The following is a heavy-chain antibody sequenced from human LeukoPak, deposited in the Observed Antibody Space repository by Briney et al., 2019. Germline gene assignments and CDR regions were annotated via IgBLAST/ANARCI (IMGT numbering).Heavy chain of an antibody. CDR1: GGTFSSYA. V-gene: IGHV1-69*13. Sequence: ASVKVSCKASGGTFSSYAISWVRQAPGQGLEWMGGIIPIFGTANYAQKFQGRVTITADESTSTAYMELSSLRSEDTAVYYCASGVVRGVMSYYYYYMDVWGKGTTVTISS. CDR3: ASGVVRGVMSYYYYYMDV. CDR2: IIPIFGTA. D-gene: IGHD3-10*01. J-gene: IGHJ6*03.